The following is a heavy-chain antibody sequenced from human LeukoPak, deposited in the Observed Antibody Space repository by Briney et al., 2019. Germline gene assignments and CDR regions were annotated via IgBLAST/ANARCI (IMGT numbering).Heavy chain of an antibody. Sequence: SETLSLTCTVSSGSISNYYWSWIRQPAGEGLEWIGRISSSGSTNYNPSLKSRVTMSVDTSKNQLSLKLSSVTAADTAVYYCARVSHQLLYDYWGQGTLVTVSS. J-gene: IGHJ4*02. CDR1: SGSISNYY. CDR3: ARVSHQLLYDY. D-gene: IGHD2-2*01. CDR2: ISSSGST. V-gene: IGHV4-4*07.